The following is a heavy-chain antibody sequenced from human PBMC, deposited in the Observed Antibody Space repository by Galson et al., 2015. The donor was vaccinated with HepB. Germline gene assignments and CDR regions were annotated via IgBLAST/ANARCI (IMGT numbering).Heavy chain of an antibody. CDR3: ARVGYCSSTSCREGSAAPRL. J-gene: IGHJ4*02. CDR1: GFTFSSYA. Sequence: SLRLSCAASGFTFSSYAMHWVRQAPGKGLEWVAVISYDGSNKYYADSVKGRFTISRDNSKNTLYLQMNSLRAEDTAVYYCARVGYCSSTSCREGSAAPRLWGQGTLVTVSS. CDR2: ISYDGSNK. D-gene: IGHD2-2*01. V-gene: IGHV3-30-3*01.